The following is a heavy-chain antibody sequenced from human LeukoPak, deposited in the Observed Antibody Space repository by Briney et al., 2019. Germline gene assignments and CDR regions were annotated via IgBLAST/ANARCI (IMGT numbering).Heavy chain of an antibody. Sequence: ASVKVSCKASGGTFSSYAISWVRQAPGQGLEWMGGIIPIFGTANYAQKFQGRVTITADESTSTAYMELSSLRSEDTAVYYCARGVDRYNWNNYYWGQGTLATVSS. J-gene: IGHJ4*02. CDR3: ARGVDRYNWNNYY. CDR1: GGTFSSYA. D-gene: IGHD1/OR15-1a*01. V-gene: IGHV1-69*13. CDR2: IIPIFGTA.